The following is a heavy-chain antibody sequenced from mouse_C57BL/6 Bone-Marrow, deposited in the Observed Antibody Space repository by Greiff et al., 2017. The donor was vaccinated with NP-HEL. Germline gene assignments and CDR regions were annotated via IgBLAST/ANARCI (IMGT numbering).Heavy chain of an antibody. CDR2: ISSGGDYI. J-gene: IGHJ3*01. D-gene: IGHD2-1*01. Sequence: EVQLVESGEGLVKPGGSLKLSCAASGFTFSSYAMSWVRQTPEKRLEWVAYISSGGDYIYYADTVKGRFPISRDNARNTLYLQMSSLKSEDTAMYYCTRDRIYYGNYEAWFAYWGQGTLVTVSA. CDR3: TRDRIYYGNYEAWFAY. V-gene: IGHV5-9-1*02. CDR1: GFTFSSYA.